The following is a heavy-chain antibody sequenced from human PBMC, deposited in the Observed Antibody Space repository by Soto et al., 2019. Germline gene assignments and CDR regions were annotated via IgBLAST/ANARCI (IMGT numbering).Heavy chain of an antibody. Sequence: PSETLSLTCTVSGGSISSSSYYWGWIRQPPGKGLEWIGSIYYSGSTYYNPSLKSRVTISVDTSKNQFSLKLSSVTAADTAVYYCASRDRDSSWSSFDPSGQGTLVTVSS. V-gene: IGHV4-39*01. CDR1: GGSISSSSYY. J-gene: IGHJ5*02. CDR3: ASRDRDSSWSSFDP. D-gene: IGHD6-13*01. CDR2: IYYSGST.